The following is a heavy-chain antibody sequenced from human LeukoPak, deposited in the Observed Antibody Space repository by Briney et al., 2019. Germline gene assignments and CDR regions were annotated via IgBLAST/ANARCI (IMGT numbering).Heavy chain of an antibody. Sequence: GGSLRLSCAGSGFTFRTYAMNWVRQAPGKGLEWVAVISDDGSNKYYAESVKGQFTISRDNSKNTLYLQMNSLRAEDTAVYYCARAFSTTAFDYWGQGTLVTVSS. CDR3: ARAFSTTAFDY. CDR1: GFTFRTYA. V-gene: IGHV3-30*04. D-gene: IGHD4-17*01. CDR2: ISDDGSNK. J-gene: IGHJ4*02.